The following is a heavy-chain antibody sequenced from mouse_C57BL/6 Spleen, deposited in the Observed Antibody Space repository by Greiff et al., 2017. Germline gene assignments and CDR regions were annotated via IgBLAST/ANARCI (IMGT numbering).Heavy chain of an antibody. CDR2: ISSGGDYI. Sequence: EVMLVESGEGLVKPGGSLKLSCAASGFTFSSYAMSWVRQTPEKRLEWVAYISSGGDYIYYADTVKGRFTISRDNARNTQYLQMSSLKSEDTAMYYCTREGDLGFDYWGQGTTLTVSS. CDR3: TREGDLGFDY. V-gene: IGHV5-9-1*02. CDR1: GFTFSSYA. J-gene: IGHJ2*01. D-gene: IGHD3-3*01.